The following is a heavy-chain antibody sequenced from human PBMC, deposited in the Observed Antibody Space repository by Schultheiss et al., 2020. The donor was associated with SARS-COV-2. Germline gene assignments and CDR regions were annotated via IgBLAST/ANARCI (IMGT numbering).Heavy chain of an antibody. V-gene: IGHV3-23*01. CDR1: EFTFSNST. CDR3: ASGYCSSTSCYGRDDY. J-gene: IGHJ4*02. CDR2: ISPTGGDT. D-gene: IGHD2-2*01. Sequence: GGSLRLSCATSEFTFSNSTMTWVRQAPGKGLEWVSAISPTGGDTSYADSVRGRFTISRDNAKNSLYLQMNSLRAEDTAVYYCASGYCSSTSCYGRDDYWGQGTLVTVSS.